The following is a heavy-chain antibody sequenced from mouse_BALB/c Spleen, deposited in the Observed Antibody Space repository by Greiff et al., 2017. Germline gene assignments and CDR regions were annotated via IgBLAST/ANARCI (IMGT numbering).Heavy chain of an antibody. CDR3: ARRIYDGYYEAMDY. CDR2: IWAGGST. J-gene: IGHJ4*01. V-gene: IGHV2-9*02. CDR1: GFSLTSYG. Sequence: VKVVESGPGLVAPSQSLSITCTVSGFSLTSYGVHWVRQPPGKGLEWLGVIWAGGSTNYNSALMSRLSISKDNSKSQVFLKMNSLQTDDTAMYYCARRIYDGYYEAMDYWGQGTSVTVSS. D-gene: IGHD2-3*01.